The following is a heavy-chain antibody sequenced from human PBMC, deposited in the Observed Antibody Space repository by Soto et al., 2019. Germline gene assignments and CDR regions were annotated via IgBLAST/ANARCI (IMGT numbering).Heavy chain of an antibody. V-gene: IGHV4-31*01. CDR2: IYYRGTT. J-gene: IGHJ4*02. CDR3: ARATESHYFDY. Sequence: QVQLQESGPGLVKPSQTLSLTCTLSGASITSSGYYWSWIRLHPGEGLEWIGYIYYRGTTYYNPSLKRXXTXSXXTSKKECSLTLTSVPAADTAVYYCARATESHYFDYWGRGILVTVTS. CDR1: GASITSSGYY.